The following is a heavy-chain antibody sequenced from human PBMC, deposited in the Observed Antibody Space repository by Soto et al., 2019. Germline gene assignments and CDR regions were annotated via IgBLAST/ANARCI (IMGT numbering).Heavy chain of an antibody. D-gene: IGHD3-10*01. V-gene: IGHV1-18*01. CDR1: GYTFTTCG. J-gene: IGHJ4*02. Sequence: ASVKVSCKTSGYTFTTCGINWVRQAPGQGLEWMGCLTAYDGKRNFAQKFQDRLTMTMDISTSTGYMELSGLRSDDTAVYFCARGLTYGDFDYWGRGTQVTVSS. CDR2: LTAYDGKR. CDR3: ARGLTYGDFDY.